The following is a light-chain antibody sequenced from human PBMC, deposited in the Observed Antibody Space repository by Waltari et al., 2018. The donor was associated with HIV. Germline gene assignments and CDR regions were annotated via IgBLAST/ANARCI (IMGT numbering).Light chain of an antibody. J-gene: IGKJ1*01. CDR2: LGS. CDR1: QSLLHSNGYTC. CDR3: MQTLQSPWT. V-gene: IGKV2-28*01. Sequence: DLVMTPSPLSLSVTPGEPASISCRPNQSLLHSNGYTCLDWYLQKPGQSPQVLIYLGSNRASGVPDRFSGSGSGADFILKISRVEAEDIGIYYCMQTLQSPWTFGQGTKVEVK.